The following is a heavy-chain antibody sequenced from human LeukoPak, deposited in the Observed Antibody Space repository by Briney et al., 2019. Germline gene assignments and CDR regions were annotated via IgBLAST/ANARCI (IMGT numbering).Heavy chain of an antibody. CDR2: ISASGVNT. CDR3: AKGNIVATILFDY. J-gene: IGHJ4*02. V-gene: IGHV3-23*01. Sequence: GGSLRLSCAASGFTFNIHAMSWVRRAPGKGLEWVSAISASGVNTYFADSVKGRFAISRDNSKNTLYLQMNSLSAEDTAVYYCAKGNIVATILFDYWGQGTLVTVSS. CDR1: GFTFNIHA. D-gene: IGHD5-12*01.